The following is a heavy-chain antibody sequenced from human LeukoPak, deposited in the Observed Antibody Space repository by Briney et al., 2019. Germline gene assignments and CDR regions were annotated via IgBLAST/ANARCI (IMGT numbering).Heavy chain of an antibody. Sequence: PSETLSLTCAVSADSISSGGYSWSWIRQPPGKGLEWIGYIYYSGSTNYNPSLKSRVTISVDTSKNQFSLKLSSVTAADTAVYYCAAEGSSEVPAATNAFDIWGQGTMVTVSS. D-gene: IGHD2-2*01. CDR3: AAEGSSEVPAATNAFDI. CDR1: ADSISSGGYS. J-gene: IGHJ3*02. CDR2: IYYSGST. V-gene: IGHV4-61*08.